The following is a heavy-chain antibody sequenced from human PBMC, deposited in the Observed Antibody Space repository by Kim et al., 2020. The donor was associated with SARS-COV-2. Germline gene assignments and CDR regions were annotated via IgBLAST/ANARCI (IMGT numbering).Heavy chain of an antibody. J-gene: IGHJ4*02. CDR3: ATRNMITFGGDHFDY. CDR2: ISSSSSYT. CDR1: GFTFSDYY. V-gene: IGHV3-11*03. D-gene: IGHD3-16*01. Sequence: GGSLRLSCAASGFTFSDYYMSWIRQAPGKGLEWVSYISSSSSYTNYADSVKGRFTISRDNAKNSLYLQMNSLRAEDTAVYYCATRNMITFGGDHFDYWGQGTLVTVSS.